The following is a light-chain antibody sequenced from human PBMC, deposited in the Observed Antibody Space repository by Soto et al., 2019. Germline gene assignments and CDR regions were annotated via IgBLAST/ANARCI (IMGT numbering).Light chain of an antibody. V-gene: IGLV1-40*01. CDR2: GNS. Sequence: QAVVTQPPSVSGAPGQRVTISCTGSSSNIGAGYDVHWYQQLPGTAPKLLIYGNSNRPSGVPDRFSGSKSGTSASLAITGLQAEDEAGYYCRSYDSSLSGVVFGGGTKLTVL. J-gene: IGLJ2*01. CDR1: SSNIGAGYD. CDR3: RSYDSSLSGVV.